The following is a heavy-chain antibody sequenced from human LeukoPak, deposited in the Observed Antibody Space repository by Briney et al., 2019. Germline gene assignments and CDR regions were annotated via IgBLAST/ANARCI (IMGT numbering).Heavy chain of an antibody. V-gene: IGHV3-11*01. J-gene: IGHJ5*02. CDR3: ATDGAGFDT. Sequence: GGPLRLSCAASGFTFNDYYMSWIRQAPGKGLEWLSYINIGGTNTHYADSVKGQFTISRDNAKKSLYLEMNNLRAEDTAVYYCATDGAGFDTWGQGVLVTVSS. CDR2: INIGGTNT. CDR1: GFTFNDYY.